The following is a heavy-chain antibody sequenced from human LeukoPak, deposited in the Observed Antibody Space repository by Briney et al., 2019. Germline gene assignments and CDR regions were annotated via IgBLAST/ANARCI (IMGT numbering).Heavy chain of an antibody. D-gene: IGHD6-13*01. Sequence: SETLSLTCTVSGGSISSYYWSWIRQPPGKGLEWIGYIYYSGSTNYNPSLKSRVTISVDTSKNQFSLKLSSVTAADTAVYYCARHGIVDSSKKYYFDYWGQGTLVTVSS. V-gene: IGHV4-59*01. CDR3: ARHGIVDSSKKYYFDY. CDR1: GGSISSYY. J-gene: IGHJ4*02. CDR2: IYYSGST.